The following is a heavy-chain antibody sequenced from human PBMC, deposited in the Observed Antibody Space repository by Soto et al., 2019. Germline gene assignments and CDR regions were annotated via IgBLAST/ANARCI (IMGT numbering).Heavy chain of an antibody. J-gene: IGHJ4*02. Sequence: SETLSLTCAVSGGSISSGGYSWSWVRQPPGKGLEWIGYIYHSGSTYYNPSLKSRVTISVDTSKNQFSLKLSSVTAADTAVYYCARHRTGGAYYDSSGYFDYWGQGTLVTVSS. D-gene: IGHD3-22*01. CDR3: ARHRTGGAYYDSSGYFDY. V-gene: IGHV4-30-2*03. CDR2: IYHSGST. CDR1: GGSISSGGYS.